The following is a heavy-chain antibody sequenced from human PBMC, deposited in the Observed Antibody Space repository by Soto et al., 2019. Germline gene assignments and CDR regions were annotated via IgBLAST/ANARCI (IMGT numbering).Heavy chain of an antibody. D-gene: IGHD3-10*01. CDR1: GFTVSNSY. Sequence: EVQVVESGGGLVQSGGSLTLSCAASGFTVSNSYMSWVRQAPGKGLEWVSAIYSGGSTYYADSVKGRFTISRDNSRNTRYLQMNSLRAEDTAVYFCARCDGSATYCFLFAYWGQGTPVTVSS. CDR2: IYSGGST. CDR3: ARCDGSATYCFLFAY. J-gene: IGHJ4*02. V-gene: IGHV3-66*01.